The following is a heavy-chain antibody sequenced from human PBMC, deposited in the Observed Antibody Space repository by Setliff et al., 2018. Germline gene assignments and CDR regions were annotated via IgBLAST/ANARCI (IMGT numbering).Heavy chain of an antibody. CDR2: INHSGST. CDR3: ARGGLRGVATILS. Sequence: SETLSLTCAVYGGSFSGYHWGWIRQPPGKGLEWIGEINHSGSTNYNPSLKSRVTISVDTPKNQFSLKLSSVTAADTAVYYCARGGLRGVATILSWGQGTLVTVSS. V-gene: IGHV4-34*01. CDR1: GGSFSGYH. J-gene: IGHJ5*02. D-gene: IGHD5-12*01.